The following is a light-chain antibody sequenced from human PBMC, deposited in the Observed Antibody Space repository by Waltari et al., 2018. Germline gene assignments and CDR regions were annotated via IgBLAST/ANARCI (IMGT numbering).Light chain of an antibody. V-gene: IGLV4-69*01. CDR3: QTWGTGIWV. Sequence: QLVLTQSPSASASLGASVKITCTLSSGNSSNVVAWHQQQPEKGPRYLMKVNSDGSPSKGDWIPDRFSGSSSGAERYLTISSLQSDDEADYYCQTWGTGIWVFGGGTRLTVL. CDR2: VNSDGSP. CDR1: SGNSSNV. J-gene: IGLJ3*02.